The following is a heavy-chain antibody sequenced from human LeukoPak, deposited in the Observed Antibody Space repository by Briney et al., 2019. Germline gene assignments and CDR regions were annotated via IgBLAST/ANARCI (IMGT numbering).Heavy chain of an antibody. CDR1: GGTFSSYA. J-gene: IGHJ4*02. V-gene: IGHV1-69*13. D-gene: IGHD3-3*01. CDR3: ARGGGHDFWSGYRGMSFDY. Sequence: SVKVSCKASGGTFSSYAISWVRQAPGQGLEWMGGIIPIFGTANYAQKFQGRVTITADESTSTAYMELSSLRSEDTAVYYCARGGGHDFWSGYRGMSFDYWGQGTLVTVSS. CDR2: IIPIFGTA.